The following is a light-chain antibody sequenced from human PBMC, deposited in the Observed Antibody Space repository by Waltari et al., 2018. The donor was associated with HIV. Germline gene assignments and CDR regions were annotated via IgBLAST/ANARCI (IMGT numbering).Light chain of an antibody. CDR3: SSYTDSDTLL. CDR1: LSDIGLSDL. Sequence: QSALTHPPSVSGSPAPPTTISCTGALSDIGLSDLVSWYQKYPGKAPQLIIYDVNTRPSGISNRFSGSKSGNTASLTISALQGDDEADYYCSSYTDSDTLLFGGGTKLTVL. J-gene: IGLJ2*01. V-gene: IGLV2-14*01. CDR2: DVN.